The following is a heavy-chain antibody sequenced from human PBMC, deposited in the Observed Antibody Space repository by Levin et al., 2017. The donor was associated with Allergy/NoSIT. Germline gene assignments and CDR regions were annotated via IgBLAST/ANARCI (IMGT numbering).Heavy chain of an antibody. CDR3: ARGRGLNYEAYDF. V-gene: IGHV1-46*01. J-gene: IGHJ4*02. CDR1: GYTFTSYY. D-gene: IGHD3-22*01. Sequence: GESLKISCKGSGYTFTSYYIHWVRQAPGQGLEWMGIMNPGGGGRSYSQRFQDRVDMTRDTSTSTAYLDLTSLRFEDTAVYYCARGRGLNYEAYDFWGQGTLVTVSS. CDR2: MNPGGGGR.